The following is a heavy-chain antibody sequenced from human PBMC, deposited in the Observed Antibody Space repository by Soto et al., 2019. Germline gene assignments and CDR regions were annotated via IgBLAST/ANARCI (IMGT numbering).Heavy chain of an antibody. V-gene: IGHV3-48*01. CDR3: ARDTEDSGNNLDY. D-gene: IGHD3-10*01. CDR1: GFTFSSHS. Sequence: GGSLRLSCEASGFTFSSHSMNWVRQAPGKGLEWVSYISTSSSTIYYADSVRGRFTISRDNAKNSLYLQMDSLRAEDTAVYYCARDTEDSGNNLDYWGQGTLVTVSS. CDR2: ISTSSSTI. J-gene: IGHJ4*02.